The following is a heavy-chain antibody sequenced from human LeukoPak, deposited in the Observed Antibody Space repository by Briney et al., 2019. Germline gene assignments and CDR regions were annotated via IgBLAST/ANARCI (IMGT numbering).Heavy chain of an antibody. CDR3: TTRYCSRGRCDY. CDR2: IKSKTDGGTT. CDR1: GFTFSNAW. D-gene: IGHD2-15*01. V-gene: IGHV3-15*01. Sequence: GGSLRLSCAASGFTFSNAWMNWVRQAPGKGLEWVGRIKSKTDGGTTDYAAPVKGRFTISRDDSKTTLYLQMNSLKTEDTAVYYCTTRYCSRGRCDYWGQGTLVTVSS. J-gene: IGHJ4*02.